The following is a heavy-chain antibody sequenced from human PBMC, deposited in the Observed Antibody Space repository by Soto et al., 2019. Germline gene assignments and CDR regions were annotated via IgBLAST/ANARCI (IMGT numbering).Heavy chain of an antibody. D-gene: IGHD3-16*01. Sequence: QVQLVQSGDEVKKPGASVKVSCKASGYIFVNYGITWVRQAPGQGLEWMGWISPYTGNTHSATKVQGRLTMTTDTSTSTAYMDLGSLTSDDTAVYYCVMVDNYVTPTPQDVWGQGTAVTVSS. V-gene: IGHV1-18*01. J-gene: IGHJ6*02. CDR3: VMVDNYVTPTPQDV. CDR2: ISPYTGNT. CDR1: GYIFVNYG.